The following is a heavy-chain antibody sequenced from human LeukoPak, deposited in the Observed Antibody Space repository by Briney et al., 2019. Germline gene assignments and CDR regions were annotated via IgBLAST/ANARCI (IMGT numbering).Heavy chain of an antibody. CDR2: FDPEDGET. D-gene: IGHD3-10*01. CDR3: ATASSTGVYFDY. Sequence: ASVKVSCKVSGYTLTELSMHWVRQAPGKGLEWMGGFDPEDGETIYAQKFQGRVTMTEDTSTDTAYMELSSLRSEDTAVYYCATASSTGVYFDYWGQGTLVTVSS. V-gene: IGHV1-24*01. J-gene: IGHJ4*02. CDR1: GYTLTELS.